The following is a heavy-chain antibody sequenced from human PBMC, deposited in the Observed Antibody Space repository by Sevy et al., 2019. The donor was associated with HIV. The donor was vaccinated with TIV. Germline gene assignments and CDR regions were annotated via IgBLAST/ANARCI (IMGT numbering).Heavy chain of an antibody. CDR3: ARVFEPITMIVVVAIDY. Sequence: GGSLRLSCAASGFTFSSYEMNWVRQAPGKGLEWVSYISSSCSTIYYADSVKGRFTISRDNAKNSLYLQMNSLRAEDTAVYYCARVFEPITMIVVVAIDYWGQGTLVTVSS. CDR2: ISSSCSTI. CDR1: GFTFSSYE. D-gene: IGHD3-22*01. J-gene: IGHJ4*02. V-gene: IGHV3-48*03.